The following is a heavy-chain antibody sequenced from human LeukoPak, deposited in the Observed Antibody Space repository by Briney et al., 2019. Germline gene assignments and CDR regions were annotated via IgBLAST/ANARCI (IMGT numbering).Heavy chain of an antibody. CDR3: ARVDGYSSSWSYDY. D-gene: IGHD6-13*01. Sequence: GGSLRLSCAASGFTFSSYDMHWVRQATEKGLEWVSAIGTAGDTYYPGSVKGRFTISRENAKNSLYLQMNSLRAGDTAVYYCARVDGYSSSWSYDYWGQGTLVTVSS. CDR1: GFTFSSYD. CDR2: IGTAGDT. V-gene: IGHV3-13*01. J-gene: IGHJ4*02.